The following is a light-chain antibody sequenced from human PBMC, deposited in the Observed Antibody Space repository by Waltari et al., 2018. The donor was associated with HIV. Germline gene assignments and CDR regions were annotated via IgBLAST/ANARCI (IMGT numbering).Light chain of an antibody. J-gene: IGLJ3*02. CDR3: QVWDETRNHVV. V-gene: IGLV3-21*04. Sequence: YVLTQPPSVSVAPGRTATTSCGGTRIATKSVHWYQQKSGQAPLLVIFYDSDRPSGIPERFSGSNSGSAATLTINRVEAGDEADYFCQVWDETRNHVVFGGGTKLIAL. CDR2: YDS. CDR1: RIATKS.